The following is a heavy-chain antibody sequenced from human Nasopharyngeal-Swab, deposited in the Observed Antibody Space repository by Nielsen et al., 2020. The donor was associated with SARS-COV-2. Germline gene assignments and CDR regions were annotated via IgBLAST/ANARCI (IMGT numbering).Heavy chain of an antibody. CDR3: ARSRGYSGYEDYYYYYMDV. J-gene: IGHJ6*03. V-gene: IGHV4-30-2*01. CDR1: GCSISSVGYS. CDR2: IYHSGST. D-gene: IGHD5-12*01. Sequence: SDTLSLTFALPGCSISSVGYSWCWIRQPPGKGLEWIGYIYHSGSTSYNPSLKSRVTISVDRSKNQFSLKLSSVTAADTAVYYCARSRGYSGYEDYYYYYMDVWGKGTTVTVSS.